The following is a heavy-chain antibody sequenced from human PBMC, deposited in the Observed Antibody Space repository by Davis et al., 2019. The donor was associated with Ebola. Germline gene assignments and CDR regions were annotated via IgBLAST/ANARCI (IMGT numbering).Heavy chain of an antibody. D-gene: IGHD3-10*01. V-gene: IGHV3-21*01. CDR3: ARGREALWFGELLYY. Sequence: GESLKISCAASGFTFSSYSMNWVRQAPGKGLEWVSSISSSSNYIYYADSVKGRFTISRDNAKNSLYLQMNSLTAEDTAVYYCARGREALWFGELLYYWGQGTLVTVSS. CDR1: GFTFSSYS. CDR2: ISSSSNYI. J-gene: IGHJ4*02.